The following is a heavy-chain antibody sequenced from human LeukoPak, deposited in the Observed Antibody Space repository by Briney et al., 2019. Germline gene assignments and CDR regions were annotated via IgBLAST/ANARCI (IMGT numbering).Heavy chain of an antibody. D-gene: IGHD1-26*01. J-gene: IGHJ4*02. Sequence: SETLSLTCTVSGVSISSYYWSWIRQPPGKGLEWIGYVYYSGSTNYNPSLKSRVTISVDTSKNQFSLKLTSVTAADTAVYYCARGDSGSFSQFDCWGQGTLVTVSS. CDR2: VYYSGST. CDR1: GVSISSYY. CDR3: ARGDSGSFSQFDC. V-gene: IGHV4-59*01.